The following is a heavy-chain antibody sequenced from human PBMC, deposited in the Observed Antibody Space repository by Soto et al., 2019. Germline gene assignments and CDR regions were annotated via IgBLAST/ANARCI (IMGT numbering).Heavy chain of an antibody. J-gene: IGHJ4*02. V-gene: IGHV4-39*01. CDR3: ARNFRNNGNY. Sequence: SETLSLTCTVSGGSMSGGGFWDWLRQPPGKGLEWLGIVYYQGLTSYNPSLRSRLSLSIDTSKNQLVLNLTSVTAADTAAYSCARNFRNNGNYWGPGTLVTVSS. D-gene: IGHD1-1*01. CDR1: GGSMSGGGF. CDR2: VYYQGLT.